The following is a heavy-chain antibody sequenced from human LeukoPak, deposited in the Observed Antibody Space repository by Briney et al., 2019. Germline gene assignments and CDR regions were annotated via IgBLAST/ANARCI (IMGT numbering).Heavy chain of an antibody. Sequence: GGSLRLSCAASGFTFSTYGIHWVRQAPATGLEWVAFIRNDGNEKYFADSVQGRFTISRDNSKNTLYLQMNSLRAEDTAVYNCAKGAWELLTDYWGQGTLVTVSS. CDR2: IRNDGNEK. V-gene: IGHV3-30*02. D-gene: IGHD1-26*01. CDR1: GFTFSTYG. J-gene: IGHJ4*02. CDR3: AKGAWELLTDY.